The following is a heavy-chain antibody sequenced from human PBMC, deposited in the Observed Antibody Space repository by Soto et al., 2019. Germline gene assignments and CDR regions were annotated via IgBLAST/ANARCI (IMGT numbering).Heavy chain of an antibody. Sequence: GSLRLSCAASGFAFTNAWMSWVRQAPGKGLEWIGRIKSKSDGGTTEYAAPVKDRFILSRDDSENTLYLEMNSLKIEDTAVYYCTTASSYANWGQGTLVTVSS. CDR2: IKSKSDGGTT. V-gene: IGHV3-15*01. D-gene: IGHD3-16*01. CDR3: TTASSYAN. CDR1: GFAFTNAW. J-gene: IGHJ4*02.